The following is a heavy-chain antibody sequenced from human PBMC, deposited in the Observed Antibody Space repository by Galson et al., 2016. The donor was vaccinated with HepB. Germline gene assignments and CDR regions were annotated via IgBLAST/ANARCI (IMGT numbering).Heavy chain of an antibody. CDR2: ISGDGSST. J-gene: IGHJ4*02. CDR1: GFSFSIYA. V-gene: IGHV3-74*01. CDR3: ARGPYSSNFYAGDY. Sequence: SLRLSCAASGFSFSIYAISWVRQTPGKGLVWVSRISGDGSSTSYADSVKGRFTISRDNAKNTMHLQMKSLSAEDTAVYYCARGPYSSNFYAGDYWGQGTLVTVSS. D-gene: IGHD6-13*01.